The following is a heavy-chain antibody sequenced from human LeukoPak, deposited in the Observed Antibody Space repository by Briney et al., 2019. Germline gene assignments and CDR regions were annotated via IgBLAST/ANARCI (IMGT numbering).Heavy chain of an antibody. J-gene: IGHJ6*02. Sequence: ASVKVSCKASGYTFTSYGISWVRQAPGQGLEWMGWISAYNGNANYAHKLQGRVTMTTDTSTSTAYMELRSLRSDDTAVYYCARDVSTPGLYYYYYGMDVWGQGTTVTVSS. D-gene: IGHD2-2*01. CDR2: ISAYNGNA. CDR3: ARDVSTPGLYYYYYGMDV. CDR1: GYTFTSYG. V-gene: IGHV1-18*01.